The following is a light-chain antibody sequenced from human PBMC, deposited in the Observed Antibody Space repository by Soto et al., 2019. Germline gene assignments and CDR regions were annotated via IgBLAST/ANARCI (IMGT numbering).Light chain of an antibody. CDR3: QQRRKWPRT. CDR2: EAS. V-gene: IGKV3-11*01. Sequence: TRSLVTVYVSTKERVTXSCRASRSVSAVLAWYQQKPGQAPRLLITEASNRATGIPARFSGSGSGTDFTLTISSLEAEDFAVYYCQQRRKWPRTFCGG. CDR1: RSVSAV. J-gene: IGKJ4*01.